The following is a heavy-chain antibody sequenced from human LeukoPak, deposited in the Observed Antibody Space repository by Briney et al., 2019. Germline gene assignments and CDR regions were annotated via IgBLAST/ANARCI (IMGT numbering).Heavy chain of an antibody. Sequence: SETLSLTCTVSGGSISSYYWSWIRQPPGKGLEWIGYIYYSGSTNYNPSLKSRVTISVDTSKNQFSLKLSSVTAADTAVYYWARCRVGADALNENWFDPWGQGTLVTVSS. CDR3: ARCRVGADALNENWFDP. CDR2: IYYSGST. CDR1: GGSISSYY. D-gene: IGHD1-26*01. V-gene: IGHV4-59*08. J-gene: IGHJ5*02.